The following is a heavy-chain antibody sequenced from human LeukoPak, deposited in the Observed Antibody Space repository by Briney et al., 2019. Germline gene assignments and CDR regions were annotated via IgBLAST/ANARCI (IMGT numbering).Heavy chain of an antibody. J-gene: IGHJ3*02. CDR1: GFTFDDYA. D-gene: IGHD2-15*01. CDR3: AKAVAAYREDAFDI. Sequence: PGRSLRLSSAASGFTFDDYAMHWVRQAPGKGLEWVSGISWNSGSIGYADSVKGRFTISRDNAKDSLYLQMNSLRAEDTALYYCAKAVAAYREDAFDIWGQGTMVTVSS. V-gene: IGHV3-9*01. CDR2: ISWNSGSI.